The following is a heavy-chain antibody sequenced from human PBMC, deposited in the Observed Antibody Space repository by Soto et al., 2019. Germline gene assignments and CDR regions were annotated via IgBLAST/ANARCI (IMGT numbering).Heavy chain of an antibody. CDR1: SC. CDR2: IYYSGTT. J-gene: IGHJ5*01. D-gene: IGHD6-19*01. Sequence: SCRNMIRQHPAKGLEWIGYIYYSGTTHYNPSLKSRVTISLDTSKNQFSLRLTSVTAADTAVYYCARDVYSSRWF. CDR3: ARDVYSSRWF. V-gene: IGHV4-31*02.